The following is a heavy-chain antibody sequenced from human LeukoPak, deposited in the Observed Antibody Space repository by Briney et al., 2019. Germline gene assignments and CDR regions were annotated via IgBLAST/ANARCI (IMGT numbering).Heavy chain of an antibody. CDR2: ISGSGGST. CDR3: ARVSAAGDYFDY. CDR1: GFTFSSYA. D-gene: IGHD6-13*01. Sequence: GGSLRLSCAASGFTFSSYAMSWVRLPPGKGLEWVSVISGSGGSTYYADSVKGRFTISRDNSKNTLYLQMNSLRAEDTAVYYCARVSAAGDYFDYWGQGTLVTVSS. V-gene: IGHV3-23*01. J-gene: IGHJ4*02.